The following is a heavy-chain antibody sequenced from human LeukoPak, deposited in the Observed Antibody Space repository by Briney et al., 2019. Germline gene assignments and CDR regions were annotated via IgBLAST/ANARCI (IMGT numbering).Heavy chain of an antibody. Sequence: PGGSLRLSCAASGFKFDDRGMSWVRQAPGKGLEWVSGLNWSGGKTGYADSVKGRFTISRDNAKNFVVLQMNSLRVEDTAFYYCARSASVAADYYFDNWGQGILVTVSS. CDR3: ARSASVAADYYFDN. D-gene: IGHD6-19*01. CDR2: LNWSGGKT. J-gene: IGHJ4*02. V-gene: IGHV3-20*04. CDR1: GFKFDDRG.